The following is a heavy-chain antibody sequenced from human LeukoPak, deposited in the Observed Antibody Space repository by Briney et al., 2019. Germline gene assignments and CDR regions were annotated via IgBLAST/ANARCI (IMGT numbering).Heavy chain of an antibody. CDR1: GFTFSIYA. D-gene: IGHD2-21*01. Sequence: GGTLRLSCSASGFTFSIYAMHWVRHAPAQGVDYVSAISSNGCSTYYADSVKGRFTIFRDNYKNTLYLQMSSLRAEDTAVYYCVKGLVVINQNFDYWGQGTLVTVSA. J-gene: IGHJ4*02. CDR3: VKGLVVINQNFDY. V-gene: IGHV3-64D*09. CDR2: ISSNGCST.